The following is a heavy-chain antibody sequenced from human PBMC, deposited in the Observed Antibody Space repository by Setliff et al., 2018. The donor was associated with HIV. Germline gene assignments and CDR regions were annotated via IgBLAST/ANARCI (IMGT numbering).Heavy chain of an antibody. CDR3: ARGPGYYDSSGYSN. Sequence: GASVKVSCKASGYSLTSYSINWVRQAPGQGLEWMGWINTHTGNPTYAQDFTGRFVFSLDTSVSTAYLQISSLKAEDTAVYYCARGPGYYDSSGYSNWGQGTLVTVSS. J-gene: IGHJ4*02. V-gene: IGHV7-4-1*02. CDR1: GYSLTSYS. CDR2: INTHTGNP. D-gene: IGHD3-22*01.